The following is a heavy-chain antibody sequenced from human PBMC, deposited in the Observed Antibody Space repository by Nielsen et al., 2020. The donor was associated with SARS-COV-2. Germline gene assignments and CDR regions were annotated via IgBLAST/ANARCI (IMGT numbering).Heavy chain of an antibody. D-gene: IGHD3-22*01. CDR1: GFTFDDYA. Sequence: SLKTSCAASGFTFDDYAMHWVRQAPGKGLEWVSVIWYDGSNTYYADSVKGRFTISRDNSKNTLYLEMRSLRAEDTAVYFCARDRDISDYYNAFDLWGQGTMVTVSS. CDR2: IWYDGSNT. CDR3: ARDRDISDYYNAFDL. J-gene: IGHJ3*01. V-gene: IGHV3-33*08.